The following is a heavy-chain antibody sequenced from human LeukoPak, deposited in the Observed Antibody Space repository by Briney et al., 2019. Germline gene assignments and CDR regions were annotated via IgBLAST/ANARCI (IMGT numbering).Heavy chain of an antibody. CDR1: GFSFSDYS. D-gene: IGHD4-17*01. CDR2: INHSGST. J-gene: IGHJ4*02. Sequence: RSGGSLRLSCTASGFSFSDYSMNWVRQAPGKGLEWIGEINHSGSTNYNPSLKSRVTISVDTSKNQFSLKLSSVTAADTAVYYCAAEDDYGDSPHYWGQGTLVTVSS. CDR3: AAEDDYGDSPHY. V-gene: IGHV4-34*08.